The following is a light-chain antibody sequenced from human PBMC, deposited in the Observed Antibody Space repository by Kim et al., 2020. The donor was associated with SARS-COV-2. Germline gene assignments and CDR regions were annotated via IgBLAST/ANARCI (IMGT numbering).Light chain of an antibody. J-gene: IGLJ3*02. V-gene: IGLV1-40*01. Sequence: QSALTQPPSVSGAPGQRVTISCTGNRSNIGAGFDVHWYQQLPGTAPKLLIYGNNNRPSGVPDRFSGSKSGASASLAITGLQAEDAADYYCQSYDNSLSGSRVFGGGTQLTVL. CDR2: GNN. CDR1: RSNIGAGFD. CDR3: QSYDNSLSGSRV.